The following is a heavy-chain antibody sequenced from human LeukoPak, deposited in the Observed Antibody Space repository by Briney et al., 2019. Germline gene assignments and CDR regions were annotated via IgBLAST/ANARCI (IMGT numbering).Heavy chain of an antibody. CDR3: ARENKQWSTDY. CDR2: ISAYNGNT. Sequence: ASVKVSCKASGYTFTSYDINWVRQATGQGLEWMGWISAYNGNTNYAQKLQGRVTMTTDTSTSTAYMELRSLRSDDTAVYYCARENKQWSTDYWGQGTLVTVSS. V-gene: IGHV1-18*01. J-gene: IGHJ4*02. D-gene: IGHD6-19*01. CDR1: GYTFTSYD.